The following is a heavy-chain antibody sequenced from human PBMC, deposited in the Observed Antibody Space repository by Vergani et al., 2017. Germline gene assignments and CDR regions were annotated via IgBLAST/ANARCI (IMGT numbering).Heavy chain of an antibody. CDR1: GGSISSSSYY. CDR3: ARDSHFYSYGD. Sequence: QVQLQQWGAGLLKPSETLSLTCAVSGGSISSSSYYWGWIRQPPGKGLEWIGNIYYSGTTYYNPSLKSRVTISVDTSKNQFSLKLSSVTAADTAVYYCARDSHFYSYGDWGQGTLVTVSS. CDR2: IYYSGTT. J-gene: IGHJ4*02. D-gene: IGHD5-18*01. V-gene: IGHV4-39*07.